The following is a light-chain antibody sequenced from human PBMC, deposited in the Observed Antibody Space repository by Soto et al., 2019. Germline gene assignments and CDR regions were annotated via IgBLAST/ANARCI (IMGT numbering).Light chain of an antibody. J-gene: IGKJ2*01. Sequence: EIVLTQSPGTLSLSPGERATLSCRASQSISSSFLAWYQQKPGQAPRLLIFGASSRATGIPDRFSGSGSGTDFTLTISRLEPEDFAVYYCQQYGSSSYTFGQGTTLEIK. CDR1: QSISSSF. V-gene: IGKV3-20*01. CDR2: GAS. CDR3: QQYGSSSYT.